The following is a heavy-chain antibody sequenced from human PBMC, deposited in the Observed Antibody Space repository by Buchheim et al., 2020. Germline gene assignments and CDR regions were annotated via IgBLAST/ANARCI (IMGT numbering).Heavy chain of an antibody. CDR1: GFTFSSYG. Sequence: QVQLVESGGGVVQPGRSLRLSCAASGFTFSSYGMHWVRQAPGKGLEWVAVIWYDGSNKYYADSVKGRFTISRDNSKNTLYLQMNSLRAEDTAVYYCARGGIQQLVQVCFDYWGQGTL. V-gene: IGHV3-33*01. J-gene: IGHJ4*02. D-gene: IGHD6-6*01. CDR2: IWYDGSNK. CDR3: ARGGIQQLVQVCFDY.